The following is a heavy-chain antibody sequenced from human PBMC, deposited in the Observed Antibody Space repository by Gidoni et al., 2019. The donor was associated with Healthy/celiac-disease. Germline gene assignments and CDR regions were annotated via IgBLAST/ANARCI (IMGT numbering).Heavy chain of an antibody. V-gene: IGHV3-48*01. CDR2: ISSSSSTI. CDR3: ARELGYCSSTSCYAFDY. Sequence: EVQLVESGGGLVQPGGSLRLSCAASGFTFSSSSMNWVRQAPGKGLEWVSYISSSSSTIYYADSVKGRFTISRDNAKNSLYLQMNSLRAEDTAVYYCARELGYCSSTSCYAFDYWGQGTLVTVSS. CDR1: GFTFSSSS. J-gene: IGHJ4*02. D-gene: IGHD2-2*01.